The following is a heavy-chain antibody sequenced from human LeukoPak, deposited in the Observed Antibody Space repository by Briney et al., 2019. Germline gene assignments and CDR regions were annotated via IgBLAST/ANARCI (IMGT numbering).Heavy chain of an antibody. CDR2: ISVNDGTT. Sequence: GGSLRLSCAASGFTFSSYAMNWVRQAPGKGLEWVSAISVNDGTTYYADSVRGRFTISRDNSKNTLYLQMNSLRAEDTAVYYCARSAEDIVVVPAAPTYYYYMDVWGKGTTVTVSS. CDR1: GFTFSSYA. J-gene: IGHJ6*03. V-gene: IGHV3-23*01. D-gene: IGHD2-2*01. CDR3: ARSAEDIVVVPAAPTYYYYMDV.